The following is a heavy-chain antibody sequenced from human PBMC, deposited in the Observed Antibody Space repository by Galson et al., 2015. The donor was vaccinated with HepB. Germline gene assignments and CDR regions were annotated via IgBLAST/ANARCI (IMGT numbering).Heavy chain of an antibody. J-gene: IGHJ3*02. Sequence: AISGDSVSSNSAVWNWIRQSPSRGLEWLGRTYFRSKWDSDYAVSVKSRITINADTSKNQFSLQLNSVTPDDTAVYFCASIRSRDAFDIWGQGTMVTVSS. V-gene: IGHV6-1*01. D-gene: IGHD6-19*01. CDR1: GDSVSSNSAV. CDR3: ASIRSRDAFDI. CDR2: TYFRSKWDS.